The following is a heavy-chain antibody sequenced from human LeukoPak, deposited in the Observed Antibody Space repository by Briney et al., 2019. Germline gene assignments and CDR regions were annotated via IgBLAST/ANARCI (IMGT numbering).Heavy chain of an antibody. CDR3: ATGPGLITILHY. CDR2: FDVEHSET. V-gene: IGHV1-24*01. Sequence: GASVKVSSKASGYTLTDYYIHWVRQAPGQGLEWMGGFDVEHSETLYAQKFQGRVTMTQDASSDTAYMDLSSLKSEDTAVYYCATGPGLITILHYWGQGTRVTISS. J-gene: IGHJ4*02. D-gene: IGHD3-3*01. CDR1: GYTLTDYY.